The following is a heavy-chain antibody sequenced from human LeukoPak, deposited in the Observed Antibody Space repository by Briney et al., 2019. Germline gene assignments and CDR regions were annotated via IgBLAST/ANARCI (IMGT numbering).Heavy chain of an antibody. CDR2: ISSSGSTK. CDR3: ARDMEIGTMVTFKYWY. V-gene: IGHV3-48*03. CDR1: GFTFSSYE. J-gene: IGHJ4*02. D-gene: IGHD3-16*01. Sequence: PGGSLRLSCAASGFTFSSYEMNWVRQAPGKGLECLSYISSSGSTKYYADSVKGRFTISRDNAKNSLYLQMNSLRDEDTAVYYCARDMEIGTMVTFKYWYWGQGTLVTVSS.